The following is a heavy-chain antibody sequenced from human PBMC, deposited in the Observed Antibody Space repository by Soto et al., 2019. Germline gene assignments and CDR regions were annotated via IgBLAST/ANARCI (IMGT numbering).Heavy chain of an antibody. V-gene: IGHV3-23*01. D-gene: IGHD6-6*01. CDR1: GFMFNHYA. CDR2: ISGSTGTT. J-gene: IGHJ4*02. CDR3: AKVIVLGASTLEY. Sequence: EQVLESGGGLVQPGGSLRLSCEASGFMFNHYAMAWVRQTPGKGLEWVSVISGSTGTTYYADSVKGRFTISRDNSKNTVYSQMNSLRVEDSALYSGAKVIVLGASTLEYWGPGTRVTVSS.